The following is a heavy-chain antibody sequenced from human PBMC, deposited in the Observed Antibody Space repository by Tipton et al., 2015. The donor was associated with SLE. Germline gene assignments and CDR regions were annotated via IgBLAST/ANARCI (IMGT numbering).Heavy chain of an antibody. CDR1: GFTVSSNY. D-gene: IGHD6-19*01. Sequence: GSLRLSCAASGFTVSSNYMSWVRQAPGKGLEWVSVIYSGGSTYYADSVKGRFTISRDNSKNTLYLQMNSLRAEDTAVYYCASAPPSGWYPEYFQHWGQGTLVTVSS. CDR3: ASAPPSGWYPEYFQH. V-gene: IGHV3-53*01. J-gene: IGHJ1*01. CDR2: IYSGGST.